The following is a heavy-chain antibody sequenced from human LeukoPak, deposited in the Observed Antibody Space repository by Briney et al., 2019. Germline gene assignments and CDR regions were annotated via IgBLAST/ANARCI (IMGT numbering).Heavy chain of an antibody. J-gene: IGHJ4*02. CDR3: AKRGLYSSTWDGFDY. Sequence: GGSLRLSCAASGFTFSNYVMTWVRQGPGKGLEWVSGISGSGGSTYYADSVKGRFTISRDNSKNTLYLQMNSLTVEDTAVYYCAKRGLYSSTWDGFDYWGQGTLVTVSS. CDR2: ISGSGGST. CDR1: GFTFSNYV. V-gene: IGHV3-23*01. D-gene: IGHD6-13*01.